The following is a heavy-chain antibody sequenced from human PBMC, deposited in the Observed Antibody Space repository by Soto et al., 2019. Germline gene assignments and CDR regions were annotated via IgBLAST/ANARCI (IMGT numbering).Heavy chain of an antibody. V-gene: IGHV1-2*04. Sequence: ASVKVSCKASGYTFTGSYMHWVRQAPGQGLEWMGWINPHSGGTNYAQKFQGWVTMTRDTSISTAYMELSRLRSDDTAVYYCARGPGVATISYYYGMDVWGQGTMVTVSS. J-gene: IGHJ6*02. D-gene: IGHD5-12*01. CDR1: GYTFTGSY. CDR2: INPHSGGT. CDR3: ARGPGVATISYYYGMDV.